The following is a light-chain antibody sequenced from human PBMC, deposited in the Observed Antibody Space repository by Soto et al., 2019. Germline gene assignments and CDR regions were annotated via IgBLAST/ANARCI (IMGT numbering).Light chain of an antibody. CDR3: QQYGSSPALT. V-gene: IGKV3-20*01. Sequence: IVLTQSPGTLSLSPGARAPLSCRASQSVSSSYLAWYQQKPGQAPRLLIYGASSRATGIPDRFSGSGSGTDFTLTISRLEPEDFAVYYCQQYGSSPALTFGGGTKVDIK. CDR1: QSVSSSY. CDR2: GAS. J-gene: IGKJ4*01.